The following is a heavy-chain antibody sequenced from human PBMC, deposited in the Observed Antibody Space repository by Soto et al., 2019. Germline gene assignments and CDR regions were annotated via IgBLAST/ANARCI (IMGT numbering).Heavy chain of an antibody. D-gene: IGHD3-22*01. CDR3: AAAPYYYDSSGLYDY. V-gene: IGHV1-58*01. CDR2: IVVGSGNT. J-gene: IGHJ4*02. CDR1: GFTVTSSA. Sequence: ASVKVSCKASGFTVTSSAVQWLRQARGQRLEWIGWIVVGSGNTNYAQKFQERVTITRDMSTSTAYMELSSLRSEDTAVYYCAAAPYYYDSSGLYDYWGQGTLVTVSS.